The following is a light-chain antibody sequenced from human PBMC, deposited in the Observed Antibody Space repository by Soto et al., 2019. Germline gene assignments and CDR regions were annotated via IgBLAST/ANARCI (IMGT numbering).Light chain of an antibody. Sequence: DIQMTQSPSTLSASVGDRVTSTCRASQSISSWLAWDQQKPGKAPKLLIYKASSLESGVPSRFSGSGSGTEFTLTISSLQPDDFATYYCQQYNSYSYTFGQGTKLEIK. J-gene: IGKJ2*01. V-gene: IGKV1-5*03. CDR2: KAS. CDR1: QSISSW. CDR3: QQYNSYSYT.